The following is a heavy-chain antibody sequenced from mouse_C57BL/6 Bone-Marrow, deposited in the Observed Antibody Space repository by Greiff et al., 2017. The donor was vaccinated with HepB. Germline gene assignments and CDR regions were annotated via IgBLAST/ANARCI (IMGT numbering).Heavy chain of an antibody. CDR2: ISSGGDYI. J-gene: IGHJ4*01. V-gene: IGHV5-9-1*02. Sequence: EVHLVESGEGLVKPGGSLKLSCAASGFTFSSYAMSWVRQTPEKRLEWVAYISSGGDYIYYADTVKGRFTISRDNARNTLYLQMSSLKSEDTAMYYCTRDQGSLYRGAMDYWGQGTSVTVSS. D-gene: IGHD2-12*01. CDR1: GFTFSSYA. CDR3: TRDQGSLYRGAMDY.